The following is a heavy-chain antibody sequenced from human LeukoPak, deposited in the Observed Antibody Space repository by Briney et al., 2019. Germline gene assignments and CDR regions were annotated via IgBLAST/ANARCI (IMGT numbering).Heavy chain of an antibody. Sequence: EASVKVSCKASGYTFTGYYMHWVRQAPGQGLEWMGWINPNSGGTNYAQKFQGWVTMTRDTSISTAYMEPSRLRSDDTAVYYCARDLTYYDILTGYPSPGDYWGQGTLVTVSS. CDR1: GYTFTGYY. J-gene: IGHJ4*02. D-gene: IGHD3-9*01. CDR2: INPNSGGT. V-gene: IGHV1-2*04. CDR3: ARDLTYYDILTGYPSPGDY.